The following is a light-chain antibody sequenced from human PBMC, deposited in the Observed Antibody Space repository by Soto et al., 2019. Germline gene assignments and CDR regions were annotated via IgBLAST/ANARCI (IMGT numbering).Light chain of an antibody. V-gene: IGKV1-5*01. J-gene: IGKJ4*01. CDR1: QSINSW. CDR2: DAS. Sequence: DIQMTQSPSTLSASVGDRVTITCRASQSINSWLAWYQQKPGKAPKFLIYDASNLESGVPSRFSGSGSGTELTLTISSLQPDDFAIYYCQQYNSYPLTFGGGTKVEIK. CDR3: QQYNSYPLT.